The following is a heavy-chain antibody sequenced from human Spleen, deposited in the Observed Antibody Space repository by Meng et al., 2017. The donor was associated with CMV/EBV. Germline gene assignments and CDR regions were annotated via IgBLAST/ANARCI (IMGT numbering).Heavy chain of an antibody. V-gene: IGHV1-18*01. J-gene: IGHJ4*02. Sequence: ASVKVSCKASGYTFVNYGLSWVRQAPGQGLEWMGWISPYNGNTKYGQKLQGRVTMTTDTSTSTAYMELRSLRSDDTAVYYCAREAGVSVRVDYWGQGTLVTVSS. CDR2: ISPYNGNT. CDR3: AREAGVSVRVDY. D-gene: IGHD6-19*01. CDR1: GYTFVNYG.